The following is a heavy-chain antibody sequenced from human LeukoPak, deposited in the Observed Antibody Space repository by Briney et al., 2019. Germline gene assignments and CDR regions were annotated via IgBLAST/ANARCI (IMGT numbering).Heavy chain of an antibody. CDR3: ARHVRATRGTFDY. CDR2: IYYSGST. Sequence: PSETLSLTCTVSGGSISSYYWSWIRQPPGKGLEWIWYIYYSGSTKYNPSVKRRVTISVDTSKNQFSLKLSSVTAADTAVYYCARHVRATRGTFDYWGQGTLVTVSS. V-gene: IGHV4-59*08. CDR1: GGSISSYY. J-gene: IGHJ4*02. D-gene: IGHD1-26*01.